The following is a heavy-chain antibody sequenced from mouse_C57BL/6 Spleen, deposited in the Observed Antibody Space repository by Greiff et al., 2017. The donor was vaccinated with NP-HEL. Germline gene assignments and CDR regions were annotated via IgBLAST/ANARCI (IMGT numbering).Heavy chain of an antibody. CDR2: INPSNGGT. D-gene: IGHD3-3*01. J-gene: IGHJ2*01. Sequence: VQLQQSGTELVKPGASVKLSCKASGYTFTSYWMHWVKQRPGQGLEWIGNINPSNGGTNYNEKFKSKATLTVDKSSSTAYMQLSSLTSEDSAVDYCARRRATLTYYFDYWGQGTTLTVSS. CDR1: GYTFTSYW. V-gene: IGHV1-53*01. CDR3: ARRRATLTYYFDY.